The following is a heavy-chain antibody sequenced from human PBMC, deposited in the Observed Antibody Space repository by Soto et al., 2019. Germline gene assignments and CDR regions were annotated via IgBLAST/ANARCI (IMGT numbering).Heavy chain of an antibody. V-gene: IGHV1-2*04. CDR2: INPNSGGT. CDR3: ARATHLYDILTGYYTQTFFDY. D-gene: IGHD3-9*01. J-gene: IGHJ4*02. Sequence: ASVKVSCKASGYTFTGYYMHWVRQAPGQGLEWMGWINPNSGGTNYAQKFQGWVTMTRDTSISTAYMELSRLRSDDTAVYYCARATHLYDILTGYYTQTFFDYWGQGTLVTVSS. CDR1: GYTFTGYY.